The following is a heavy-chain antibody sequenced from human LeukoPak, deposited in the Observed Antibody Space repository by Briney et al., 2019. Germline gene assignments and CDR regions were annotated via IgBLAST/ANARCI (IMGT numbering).Heavy chain of an antibody. D-gene: IGHD3-10*01. CDR1: GFTFSSYD. V-gene: IGHV3-13*01. J-gene: IGHJ6*02. CDR3: ARGRFRGVPPRYYGMDV. Sequence: GGSLRLSCAASGFTFSSYDMHWVRHATGKGLEWVSAIGTAGDTYYPGSVKGRFTISREDAENSLYLQMNSLRAGDTAVYYCARGRFRGVPPRYYGMDVWGQGTTVTVSS. CDR2: IGTAGDT.